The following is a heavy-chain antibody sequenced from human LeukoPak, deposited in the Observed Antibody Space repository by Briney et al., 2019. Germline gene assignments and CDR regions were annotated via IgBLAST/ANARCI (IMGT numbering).Heavy chain of an antibody. CDR1: GYTFRNYY. CDR2: INPNSGVT. Sequence: ASVKVSCKASGYTFRNYYIQWVRQAPGQGLEWLACINPNSGVTNYAQNLQGRATMTTDTSINTVYMELNRLRSDDTAVYFCARDRTTVTIFDYWGQGTLVTVSS. J-gene: IGHJ4*02. CDR3: ARDRTTVTIFDY. V-gene: IGHV1-2*02. D-gene: IGHD4-17*01.